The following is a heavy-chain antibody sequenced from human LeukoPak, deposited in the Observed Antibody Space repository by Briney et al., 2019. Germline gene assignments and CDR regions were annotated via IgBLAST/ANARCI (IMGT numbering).Heavy chain of an antibody. Sequence: GGSLRLSCAASGFTFSSYWMSRVRQAPGKGLEWVANIKQDGSEKYYVDSVKGRFTISRDNAKNSLYLQMNSLRAEDTAVYYCARDAYYGPENWFDPWGQGTLVTVSS. CDR2: IKQDGSEK. CDR3: ARDAYYGPENWFDP. V-gene: IGHV3-7*03. D-gene: IGHD3-10*01. CDR1: GFTFSSYW. J-gene: IGHJ5*02.